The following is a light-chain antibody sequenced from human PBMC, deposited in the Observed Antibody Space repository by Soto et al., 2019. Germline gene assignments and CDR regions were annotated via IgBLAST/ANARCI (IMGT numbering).Light chain of an antibody. CDR1: QNIYTW. Sequence: DIQMTQSPSTLSASVGDRVTITCRASQNIYTWLAWYQQKPGRAPKFLIYKASVLESGVQSRFSGSGSGTEVTLPISSLQPDEFATYYCQHYQSYPLTFGGGTKVEIK. CDR2: KAS. V-gene: IGKV1-5*03. J-gene: IGKJ4*01. CDR3: QHYQSYPLT.